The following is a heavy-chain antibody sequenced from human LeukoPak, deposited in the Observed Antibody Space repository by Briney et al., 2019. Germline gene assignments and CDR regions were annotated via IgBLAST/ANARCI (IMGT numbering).Heavy chain of an antibody. D-gene: IGHD6-13*01. Sequence: GASVKVSCKASGYTFGSYGVTWVRQAPGQGLEWMGWISPNNGDIVYAQKFQGRVTLTIETSTTTASMEVRSLRSEDTAMYYCARAPPGMTMGPGDYWGQGTLVIVSS. J-gene: IGHJ4*02. V-gene: IGHV1-18*01. CDR1: GYTFGSYG. CDR3: ARAPPGMTMGPGDY. CDR2: ISPNNGDI.